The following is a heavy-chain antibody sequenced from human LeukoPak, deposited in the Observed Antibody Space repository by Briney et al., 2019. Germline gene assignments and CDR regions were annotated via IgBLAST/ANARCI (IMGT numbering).Heavy chain of an antibody. V-gene: IGHV3-7*01. CDR1: GFAFSNYW. CDR2: MNEDGSEK. J-gene: IGHJ4*02. Sequence: GGSLRLSCAASGFAFSNYWMSWVRQAPGKGLEWVANMNEDGSEKNYVDSVKGRFTISRDNAQDSLYLQMNSLRAEDTAVYYCARHRGYSNFDYWGQGTLLTVSS. D-gene: IGHD5-12*01. CDR3: ARHRGYSNFDY.